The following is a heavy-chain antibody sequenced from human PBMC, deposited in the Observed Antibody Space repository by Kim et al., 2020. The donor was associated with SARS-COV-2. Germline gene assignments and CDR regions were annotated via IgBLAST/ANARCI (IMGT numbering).Heavy chain of an antibody. V-gene: IGHV3-23*01. CDR3: AKFQGYYYYYGMDV. J-gene: IGHJ6*02. Sequence: YQGCVQGRFTIAKDNSRNELYMQMISLRAEDTAVYFCAKFQGYYYYYGMDVWGQGTTVTVSS.